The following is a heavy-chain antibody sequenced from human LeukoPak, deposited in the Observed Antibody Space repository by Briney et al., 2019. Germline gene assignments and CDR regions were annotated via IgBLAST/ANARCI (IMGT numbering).Heavy chain of an antibody. Sequence: PSETLSLTCTVSGYSISGGYFWGWLRQPPGERLGWVGINYHSGNTYYNPSLKSRVTISVDTSKNQFSLKLSCVTAADTAVYYWARQALVPYYFDCWGQGTLVTAS. V-gene: IGHV4-38-2*02. CDR2: NYHSGNT. D-gene: IGHD6-13*01. J-gene: IGHJ4*02. CDR1: GYSISGGYF. CDR3: ARQALVPYYFDC.